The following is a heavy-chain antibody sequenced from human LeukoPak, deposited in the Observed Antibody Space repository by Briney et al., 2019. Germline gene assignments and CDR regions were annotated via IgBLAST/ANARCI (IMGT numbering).Heavy chain of an antibody. CDR3: ARVSRDFGGVIPDAFDI. J-gene: IGHJ3*02. CDR1: GGSISSYY. Sequence: SETLSLTCTVSGGSISSYYWSWIRQPAGKGLEWIGRIYTSGSTNYNPSLKSRVTMSVDTSKNQFSLKLSSVTAADTAVYYCARVSRDFGGVIPDAFDIWGQGTMVTVSS. CDR2: IYTSGST. D-gene: IGHD3-16*02. V-gene: IGHV4-4*07.